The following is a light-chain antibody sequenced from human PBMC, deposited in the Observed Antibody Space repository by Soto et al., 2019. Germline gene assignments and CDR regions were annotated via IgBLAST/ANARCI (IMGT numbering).Light chain of an antibody. CDR1: QSVSSSY. CDR2: GAS. Sequence: EIVLTQSPGTLSLSPGERATLSCRASQSVSSSYLAWYQQKPGQAPRLLIYGASSRATGIPDRFSGSGSGTDFPLTISRLEPEDFAVYYCQQYGSPPVTFGPGTTVDIK. J-gene: IGKJ3*01. CDR3: QQYGSPPVT. V-gene: IGKV3-20*01.